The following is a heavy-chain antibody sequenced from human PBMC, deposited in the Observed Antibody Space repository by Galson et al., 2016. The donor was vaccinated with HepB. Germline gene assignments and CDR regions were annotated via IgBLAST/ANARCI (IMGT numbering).Heavy chain of an antibody. CDR1: GYTFTSYY. V-gene: IGHV1-18*04. J-gene: IGHJ6*03. D-gene: IGHD3-16*01. CDR2: ISGYSGTT. CDR3: AGVRHKYYFYYMDV. Sequence: SVKVSCKASGYTFTSYYIHWVRQAPGQGLEWMGSISGYSGTTDYAQELQGRVSMTRDTSTSTAYMELRSLTSDDTAVYYCAGVRHKYYFYYMDVWGKGTPVTVSS.